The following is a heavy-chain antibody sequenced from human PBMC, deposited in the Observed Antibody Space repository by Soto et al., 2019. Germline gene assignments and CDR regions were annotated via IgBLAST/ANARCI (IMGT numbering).Heavy chain of an antibody. J-gene: IGHJ5*02. Sequence: SETLSLTCTVSGGSISNFYWSWIRQPPGKGLEWIGNVYYTGSTNYNPSLKSRLTISVDTSKNQFSLNLSSVTAADTAVYYCARVSGRYSSGQNSFDPWGQGTLVTVSS. D-gene: IGHD6-19*01. CDR2: VYYTGST. V-gene: IGHV4-59*01. CDR1: GGSISNFY. CDR3: ARVSGRYSSGQNSFDP.